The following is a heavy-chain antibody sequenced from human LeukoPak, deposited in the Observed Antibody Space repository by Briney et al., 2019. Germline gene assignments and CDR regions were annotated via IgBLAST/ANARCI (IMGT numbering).Heavy chain of an antibody. D-gene: IGHD3-10*01. V-gene: IGHV4-39*07. CDR2: IYYSGST. CDR1: GGSISSSSYY. Sequence: PSETLSLTCTVSGGSISSSSYYWGWIRQPPGKGLEWIGSIYYSGSTYYNPSLKSRVTISVDTSKNQFSLKLSSVTAADTAVYYCAIHYWFGELSAAEWGQGTLVTVSS. CDR3: AIHYWFGELSAAE. J-gene: IGHJ4*02.